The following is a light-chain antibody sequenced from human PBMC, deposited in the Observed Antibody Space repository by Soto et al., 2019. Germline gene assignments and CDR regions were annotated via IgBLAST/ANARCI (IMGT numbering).Light chain of an antibody. CDR2: DAN. CDR3: LLFHNDIPRV. V-gene: IGLV7-46*01. Sequence: QAVVTQQTSLTVSPGGTVTLTCGSSTGTVTSGHFPYWFQQKPGQAPRTLIYDANNKHSWASARFSGSLLGGKAALTLSGAQAEDEAEYYCLLFHNDIPRVFGGGTKVTVL. J-gene: IGLJ2*01. CDR1: TGTVTSGHF.